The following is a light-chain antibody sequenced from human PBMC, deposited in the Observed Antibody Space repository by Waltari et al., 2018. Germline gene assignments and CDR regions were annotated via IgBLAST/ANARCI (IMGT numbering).Light chain of an antibody. Sequence: QSALTQPRSVSGSPGQSVTIPCTGTSSDVGGYNYVSWYQQHPGKPPKLMIYDVSKRPSGVPDRVAGSKSGNTASLTISGLQAEDEADYYCCSYAGSRYTYVFGTGTKVTVL. CDR2: DVS. V-gene: IGLV2-11*01. CDR3: CSYAGSRYTYV. CDR1: SSDVGGYNY. J-gene: IGLJ1*01.